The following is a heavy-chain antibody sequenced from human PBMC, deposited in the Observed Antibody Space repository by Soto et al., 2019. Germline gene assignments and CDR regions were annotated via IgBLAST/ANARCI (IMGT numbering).Heavy chain of an antibody. D-gene: IGHD3-22*01. J-gene: IGHJ3*02. Sequence: ASVKVSCKASGYTFTSYGISWVRQAPGQGLEWMGWISAYNGNTNYAQKLQGRVTMTTDTSTSTAYMELRSLRSDDTAVYYCATRDDTSGYYLSGAFDIWGQGTMVTVSS. CDR2: ISAYNGNT. V-gene: IGHV1-18*01. CDR3: ATRDDTSGYYLSGAFDI. CDR1: GYTFTSYG.